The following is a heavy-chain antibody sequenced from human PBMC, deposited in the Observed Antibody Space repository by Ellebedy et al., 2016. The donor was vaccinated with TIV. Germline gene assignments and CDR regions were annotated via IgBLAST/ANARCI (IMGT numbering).Heavy chain of an antibody. Sequence: SETLSLTXTVSGGSISSYYWSWIRQPAGKGLEWIGRIYTSGSTNYNPSLKSRVTISVDTSKNQFSLKLSSVTAADTAVYYCAANVDTAMPRDWYFDLWGRGTLVTVSS. CDR3: AANVDTAMPRDWYFDL. D-gene: IGHD5-18*01. J-gene: IGHJ2*01. V-gene: IGHV4-4*07. CDR1: GGSISSYY. CDR2: IYTSGST.